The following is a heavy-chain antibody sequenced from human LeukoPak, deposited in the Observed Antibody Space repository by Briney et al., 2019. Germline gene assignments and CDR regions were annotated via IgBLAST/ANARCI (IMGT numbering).Heavy chain of an antibody. CDR3: ARVLDWVGMDV. CDR2: IYSGGST. Sequence: GGSLRLSCAASGFTVSSNYMSWVRQAPGKGLEWVSVIYSGGSTYYADSVKGRFTISRDNSKNTLYLQMNSLRAEDTAVYYCARVLDWVGMDVWGQGTTVTVSS. J-gene: IGHJ6*02. CDR1: GFTVSSNY. D-gene: IGHD3-9*01. V-gene: IGHV3-53*01.